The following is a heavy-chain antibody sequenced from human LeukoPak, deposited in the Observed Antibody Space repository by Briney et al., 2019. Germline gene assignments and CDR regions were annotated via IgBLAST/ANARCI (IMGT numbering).Heavy chain of an antibody. CDR1: GGSISSSSYY. D-gene: IGHD3-22*01. CDR2: IYYSGST. J-gene: IGHJ4*02. Sequence: SETLSLTCTVSGGSISSSSYYWGWIRQPPGKGLEWIGSIYYSGSTYYNPSLKSRVTISVDTSKNQFSLKLSSVTAADTAVYYCAGNYYYDSSGYHTLIDYWGQGTLVTVSS. V-gene: IGHV4-39*07. CDR3: AGNYYYDSSGYHTLIDY.